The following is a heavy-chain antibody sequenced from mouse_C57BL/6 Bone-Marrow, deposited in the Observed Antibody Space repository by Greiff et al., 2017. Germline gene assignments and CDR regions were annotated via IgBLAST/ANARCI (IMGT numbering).Heavy chain of an antibody. CDR2: IYPRSGNT. CDR3: ARSAVPNYYGSSYRENY. D-gene: IGHD1-1*01. CDR1: GYTFTSYG. Sequence: QVQLQQSGAELARPGASVKLSCKASGYTFTSYGISWVKQRTGQGLEWIGEIYPRSGNTYYNEKFKGKATLTADKSSSTAYMELRSLTSEDSAVYFCARSAVPNYYGSSYRENYWGQGTTLTVSS. V-gene: IGHV1-81*01. J-gene: IGHJ2*01.